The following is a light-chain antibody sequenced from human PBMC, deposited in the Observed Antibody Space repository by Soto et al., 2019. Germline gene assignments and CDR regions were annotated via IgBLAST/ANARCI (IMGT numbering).Light chain of an antibody. CDR1: SSDVGGYNY. V-gene: IGLV2-14*01. Sequence: QSALTQPASVSGSPGQSITISCTGTSSDVGGYNYVSWYQQHPGKAPKLMIYDVSSRPSGVSNRFSGSKSDNTASLTISGLQAEDEADYYCSSYTSSTTEVFGTGTKVTVL. CDR2: DVS. CDR3: SSYTSSTTEV. J-gene: IGLJ1*01.